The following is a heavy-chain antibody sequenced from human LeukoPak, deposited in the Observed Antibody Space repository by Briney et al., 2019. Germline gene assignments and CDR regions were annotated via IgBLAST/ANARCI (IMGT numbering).Heavy chain of an antibody. D-gene: IGHD3-9*01. Sequence: PGGSLRLSCSASGFTFSSYAMSWVRQAPGKGVEWVSAISGSGGSTYYADSVKGRFTISRDNSKNTLYLQMNSLRAEDTAVYYCAKSYYYDILTGYYQDTGFDYWGQGTLVTVSS. J-gene: IGHJ4*02. CDR3: AKSYYYDILTGYYQDTGFDY. CDR1: GFTFSSYA. V-gene: IGHV3-23*01. CDR2: ISGSGGST.